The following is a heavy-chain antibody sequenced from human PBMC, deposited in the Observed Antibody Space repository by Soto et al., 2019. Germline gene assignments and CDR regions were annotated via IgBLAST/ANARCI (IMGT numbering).Heavy chain of an antibody. CDR2: IVVGSGNT. J-gene: IGHJ4*02. Sequence: GASVKVSCKASGFTFTSAAVQWVRQARGQLLEWIGWIVVGSGNTNYAQKFQERVTITRDMSTSTDYMELSSLRSEDTAVYYCAAVGRDGYNFDYWGQGTLVTVS. D-gene: IGHD5-12*01. CDR3: AAVGRDGYNFDY. CDR1: GFTFTSAA. V-gene: IGHV1-58*01.